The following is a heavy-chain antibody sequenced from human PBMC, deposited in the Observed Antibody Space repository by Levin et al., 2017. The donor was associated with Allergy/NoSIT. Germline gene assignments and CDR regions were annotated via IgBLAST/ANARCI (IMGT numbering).Heavy chain of an antibody. V-gene: IGHV3-49*04. J-gene: IGHJ4*02. CDR1: GFTFGDYA. D-gene: IGHD6-13*01. CDR3: TREGWYSSSWYEYYFDY. CDR2: IRSKAYGGTT. Sequence: SCTASGFTFGDYAMSWVRQAPGKGLEWVGFIRSKAYGGTTEYAASVKGRFTISRDDSKSIAYLQMNSLKTEDTAVYYCTREGWYSSSWYEYYFDYWGQGTLVTVSS.